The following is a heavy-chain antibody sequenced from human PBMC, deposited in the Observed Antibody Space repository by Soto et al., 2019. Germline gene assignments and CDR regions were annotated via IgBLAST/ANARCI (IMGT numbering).Heavy chain of an antibody. J-gene: IGHJ4*02. CDR3: AKVIGGTIFGVVNYYFDY. CDR1: GFTFSSYA. CDR2: ISGSGGST. V-gene: IGHV3-23*01. Sequence: GGSLRLSCAASGFTFSSYAMSWVRQAPGKGLEWVSAISGSGGSTYYADSVKGRFTISGDNSKNTLYLQMNSLRAEDTAVYYCAKVIGGTIFGVVNYYFDYWGQGTLVTVSS. D-gene: IGHD3-3*01.